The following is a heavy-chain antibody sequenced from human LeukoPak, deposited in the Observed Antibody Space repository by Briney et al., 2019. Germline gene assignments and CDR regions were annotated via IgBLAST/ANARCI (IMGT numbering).Heavy chain of an antibody. CDR2: INVNSGDT. D-gene: IGHD2-21*01. J-gene: IGHJ4*02. CDR3: AGEDCGGGPCRQGFDY. CDR1: GYTITASY. Sequence: ASVKVSCKASGYTITASYLHWVRQAPGQGLEYLGWINVNSGDTNHAQNFQGRVTLTRDTSINTAYMELSSLRSDDSALYYCAGEDCGGGPCRQGFDYWGQGTLVTVSS. V-gene: IGHV1-2*02.